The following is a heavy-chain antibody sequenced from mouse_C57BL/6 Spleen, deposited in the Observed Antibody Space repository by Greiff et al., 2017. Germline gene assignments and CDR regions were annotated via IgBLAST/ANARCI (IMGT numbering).Heavy chain of an antibody. J-gene: IGHJ1*03. V-gene: IGHV1-64*01. CDR1: GYTFTSYW. CDR2: IHPNSGST. Sequence: QVQLQQPGAELVKPGASVKLSCKASGYTFTSYWMHWVKQRPGQGLEWIGMIHPNSGSTNYNEKFKSKATLTVDKSSSTAYMRLSSLTSEDSAVYYCARWLDWYFDVWGTGTTVTVSS. D-gene: IGHD2-2*01. CDR3: ARWLDWYFDV.